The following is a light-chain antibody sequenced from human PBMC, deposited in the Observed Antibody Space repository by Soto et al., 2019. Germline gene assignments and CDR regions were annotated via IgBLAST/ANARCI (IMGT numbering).Light chain of an antibody. V-gene: IGKV3D-15*01. J-gene: IGKJ5*01. CDR2: GAS. Sequence: ETVMTQSPATLSVSPGERATLSCRASQSISNNLAWYQHKPGQAPRLLMYGASTRATGFPARFSGSGSGTEFTLTISSLQSEDFVVYSCQQYNDWPITFGQGTRLEIK. CDR3: QQYNDWPIT. CDR1: QSISNN.